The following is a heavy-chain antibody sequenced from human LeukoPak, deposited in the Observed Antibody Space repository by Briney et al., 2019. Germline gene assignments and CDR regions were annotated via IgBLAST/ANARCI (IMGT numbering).Heavy chain of an antibody. V-gene: IGHV3-13*04. J-gene: IGHJ4*02. Sequence: HTGGSLRLSCAASGFTFSTYDFHWVRQAAGKGLEWVSAIGAGGDTYYPGSVRGRFTISRENAKNFLYLQMNRLSAGDTAVYYCVREGLDYYDSSPAHFDYWGQGTLVTVSS. CDR1: GFTFSTYD. D-gene: IGHD3-22*01. CDR2: IGAGGDT. CDR3: VREGLDYYDSSPAHFDY.